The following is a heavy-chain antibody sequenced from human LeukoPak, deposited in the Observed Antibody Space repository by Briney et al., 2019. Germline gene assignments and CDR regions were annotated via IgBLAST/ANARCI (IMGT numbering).Heavy chain of an antibody. V-gene: IGHV4-39*07. Sequence: PSETLSLTCTVSGGSISSSSYYWGWIRQPPGKGLEWIGSIYHTGVTYYNPSLKSRVSMSVDTSKNQFSLKLSSVTASDTAVYFCARDEAPDYWGPGTLVTVSS. CDR1: GGSISSSSYY. CDR3: ARDEAPDY. J-gene: IGHJ4*02. CDR2: IYHTGVT.